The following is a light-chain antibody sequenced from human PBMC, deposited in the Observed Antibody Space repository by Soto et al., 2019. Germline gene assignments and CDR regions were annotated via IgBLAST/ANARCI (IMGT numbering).Light chain of an antibody. J-gene: IGKJ5*01. CDR1: QSVRGY. CDR2: ADS. CDR3: QQRYNWPIT. V-gene: IGKV3-11*01. Sequence: EIVLTQSPATLSLSQGETATLSCRASQSVRGYIGWYQKKPGQAPRLLIYADSNRATGIPARFSGSGSGTDFTLTISSLEPEDFSVYYCQQRYNWPITFGQGTRLEIK.